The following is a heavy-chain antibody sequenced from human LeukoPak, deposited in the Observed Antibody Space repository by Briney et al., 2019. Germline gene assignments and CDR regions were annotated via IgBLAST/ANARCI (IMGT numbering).Heavy chain of an antibody. D-gene: IGHD6-6*01. CDR3: TTDQRGIAARIFYYYMDV. CDR1: GFTFSNAW. Sequence: PGGSLRLSCAASGFTFSNAWMSWVRQAPEKGMEWDGHINTKTDGGAADYAAPVRGRFTISRDDSKNTLHLQMNSLKTEDTGVYYCTTDQRGIAARIFYYYMDVWGKGTTVTVSS. V-gene: IGHV3-15*01. CDR2: INTKTDGGAA. J-gene: IGHJ6*03.